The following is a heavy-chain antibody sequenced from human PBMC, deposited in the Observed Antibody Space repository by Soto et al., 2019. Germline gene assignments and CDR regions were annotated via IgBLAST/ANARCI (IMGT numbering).Heavy chain of an antibody. CDR3: ARRRALHEYYFDY. D-gene: IGHD4-4*01. CDR1: GFSLSTSGVG. J-gene: IGHJ4*02. V-gene: IGHV2-5*02. CDR2: IYWDDDM. Sequence: QITLKESGPTLVKPTQTLTLTCTFSGFSLSTSGVGVGWIRQPPGKALEWLALIYWDDDMLYSPSLQTRLTSTKDTSKVQVVLTMTHMDPVDTATYFCARRRALHEYYFDYWGQGALVTVSS.